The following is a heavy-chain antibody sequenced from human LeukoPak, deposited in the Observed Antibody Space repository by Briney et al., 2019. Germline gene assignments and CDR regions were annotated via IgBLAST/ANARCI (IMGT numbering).Heavy chain of an antibody. V-gene: IGHV6-1*01. CDR1: GDSFSSNSAA. CDR2: TYYRSKWYN. Sequence: SQTLSLICAISGDSFSSNSAAWNWIRQSPSRGLEWLGRTYYRSKWYNDYAVSVKSRITINPDTSKNQFSLRLNSVTPEDTAVYYCVYSSSSPYYYGMDVWGQGTTVTVSS. CDR3: VYSSSSPYYYGMDV. D-gene: IGHD6-6*01. J-gene: IGHJ6*02.